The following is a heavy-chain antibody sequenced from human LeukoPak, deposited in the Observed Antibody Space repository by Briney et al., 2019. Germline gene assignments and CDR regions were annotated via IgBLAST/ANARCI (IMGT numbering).Heavy chain of an antibody. CDR1: GFTFSSYA. J-gene: IGHJ4*02. D-gene: IGHD4/OR15-4a*01. Sequence: PGASLRLSCAASGFTFSSYAMGWVRLAPGKGLEWASLISGSGDNSYYADSVKGRFTISRDNSKNTLYLQMSSLRAEDTALYYCAKCLGDGANYYFAHWGQGTLVTVSS. CDR2: ISGSGDNS. CDR3: AKCLGDGANYYFAH. V-gene: IGHV3-23*01.